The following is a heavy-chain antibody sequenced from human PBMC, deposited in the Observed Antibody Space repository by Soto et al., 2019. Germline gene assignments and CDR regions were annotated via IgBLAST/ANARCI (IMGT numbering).Heavy chain of an antibody. V-gene: IGHV1-8*01. CDR2: MNPNSGNT. CDR1: GYTFTSYD. J-gene: IGHJ4*02. D-gene: IGHD5-18*01. Sequence: QVQLVQSGAEVKKPGASVKVSCKASGYTFTSYDINWVRQATGQGLEWMGWMNPNSGNTGYAQKFQGRVTVTRNTSISTAYMELSSLRSEDTAVYYCARGRGYSYGYMRLAAAGFDYWGQGTLVTVSS. CDR3: ARGRGYSYGYMRLAAAGFDY.